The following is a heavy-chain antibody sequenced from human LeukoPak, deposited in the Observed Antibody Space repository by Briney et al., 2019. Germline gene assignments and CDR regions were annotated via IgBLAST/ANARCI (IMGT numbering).Heavy chain of an antibody. Sequence: TETLSLTCTVSGGSISSSDYYWGWIRQPPGKGLEWIGSVYYSGGTYYNPSLKSRVTISVDTSKNQFSLRLSSVTAADTAAYYCARLATYYYYYYMDVWGKGTTVTVSS. V-gene: IGHV4-39*07. J-gene: IGHJ6*03. CDR1: GGSISSSDYY. D-gene: IGHD5-12*01. CDR2: VYYSGGT. CDR3: ARLATYYYYYYMDV.